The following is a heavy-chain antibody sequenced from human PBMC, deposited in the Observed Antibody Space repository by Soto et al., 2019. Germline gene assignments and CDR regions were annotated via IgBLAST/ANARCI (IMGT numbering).Heavy chain of an antibody. CDR2: ISSSSSYI. CDR1: GFTFSSYS. J-gene: IGHJ6*02. CDR3: ARDPSFSDPYYYYGMYV. Sequence: EVQLVESGGGLVKPGGSLRLSCAASGFTFSSYSMNWVRQAPGKGLEWVSSISSSSSYIYYADSVKGRFTISRDNAKNSVYLQMNTLRAEDTAVYYCARDPSFSDPYYYYGMYVWGQVTTVTVSS. V-gene: IGHV3-21*01.